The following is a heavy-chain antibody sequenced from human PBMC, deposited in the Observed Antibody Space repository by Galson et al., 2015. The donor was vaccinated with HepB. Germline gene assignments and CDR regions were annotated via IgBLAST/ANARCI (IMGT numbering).Heavy chain of an antibody. J-gene: IGHJ4*02. V-gene: IGHV3-30*03. D-gene: IGHD6-19*01. CDR2: ISYGGSNK. Sequence: SLRLSCAASGFTFSWYGMHWVRQAPGKGLEWLALISYGGSNKYYADSVKGRYTISRDNSKDMLYLQMDSLRTEDTAVYFCARDSRYSSVWSPRPLDYWGQGTLVTVSS. CDR1: GFTFSWYG. CDR3: ARDSRYSSVWSPRPLDY.